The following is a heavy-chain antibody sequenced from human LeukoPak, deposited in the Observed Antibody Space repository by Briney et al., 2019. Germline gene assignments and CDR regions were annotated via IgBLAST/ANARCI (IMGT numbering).Heavy chain of an antibody. CDR3: ARCGSATATRTVGYY. V-gene: IGHV1-8*01. CDR1: GYTFTSYD. CDR2: MNPKSGNT. J-gene: IGHJ4*02. D-gene: IGHD4-11*01. Sequence: ASVKVSCTASGYTFTSYDINWVRQATGQGLEWMGWMNPKSGNTGYAQKFQGRVSMTRNTSISTAYMELSSLRSEDTAVYYCARCGSATATRTVGYYWGQGALVTVSS.